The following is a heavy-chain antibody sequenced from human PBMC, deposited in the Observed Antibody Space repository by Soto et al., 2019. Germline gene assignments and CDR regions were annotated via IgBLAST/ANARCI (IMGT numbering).Heavy chain of an antibody. CDR2: IYPGDSDT. V-gene: IGHV5-51*03. D-gene: IGHD5-12*01. Sequence: EVQLVQSGAEVKKPGESLKISCKGSGYSFTSYWIGWVRQMPGKGLEWMGIIYPGDSDTRYSPSFQGQVTISADKSISTAYLQWSILKASDTAMYYCARLKRDGYNYSPLYYWGQGTLVTVSS. CDR3: ARLKRDGYNYSPLYY. J-gene: IGHJ4*02. CDR1: GYSFTSYW.